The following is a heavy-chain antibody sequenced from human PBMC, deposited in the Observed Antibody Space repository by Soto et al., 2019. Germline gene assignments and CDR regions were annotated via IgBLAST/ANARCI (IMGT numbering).Heavy chain of an antibody. Sequence: ASVEVSCKVSGYTLTELSMHWVRQAPGKGLEWMGGFDPEDGETIYAQKFQGRVTMTEDTSTDTAYMELSSLRSEDTAVYYCATLFSPSDYYDSSGLWGQGTMVTVSS. D-gene: IGHD3-22*01. CDR3: ATLFSPSDYYDSSGL. J-gene: IGHJ3*01. CDR1: GYTLTELS. V-gene: IGHV1-24*01. CDR2: FDPEDGET.